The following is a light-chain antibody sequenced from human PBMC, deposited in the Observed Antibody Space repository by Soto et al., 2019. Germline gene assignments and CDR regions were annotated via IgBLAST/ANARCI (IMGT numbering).Light chain of an antibody. CDR2: EVS. V-gene: IGLV2-14*01. CDR3: SSYTSSSTLYV. CDR1: SSDVGGYNY. Sequence: QSALTQPASVSGSPGQSITISCTGTSSDVGGYNYVSWYQQHPGKAPKLIIYEVSNRPSGVSNRFSGSKSGNTASLTISGLQAEDEADYYCSSYTSSSTLYVFGTGTKLNVL. J-gene: IGLJ1*01.